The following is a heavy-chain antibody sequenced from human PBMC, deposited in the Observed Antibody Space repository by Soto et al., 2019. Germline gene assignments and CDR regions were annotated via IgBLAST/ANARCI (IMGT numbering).Heavy chain of an antibody. Sequence: QVQLVQSGGEVKKPGASVKVSCKTSGYSFTTYGISWVRQAPGQGLEWMGWISAYNGNTNYAQKLQGRVTMTTDTSTSTAYMELRSLRSDDTAVHYCAREGPAPYYYYGMDVWGQGSTVTVSS. CDR1: GYSFTTYG. CDR2: ISAYNGNT. V-gene: IGHV1-18*01. CDR3: AREGPAPYYYYGMDV. J-gene: IGHJ6*02.